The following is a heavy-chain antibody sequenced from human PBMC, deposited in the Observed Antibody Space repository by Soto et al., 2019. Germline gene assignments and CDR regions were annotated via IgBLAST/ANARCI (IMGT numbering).Heavy chain of an antibody. V-gene: IGHV3-9*01. CDR1: GFTFDDYA. Sequence: GGSLRLSCAASGFTFDDYAMHWVRQAPGKGLEWVSGISWNSGSIGYADSVKGRFTISRDNAKNSLYLQMNSLRAEDTALYYCAKARRAVANNIDYWGQGTLVTVSS. CDR2: ISWNSGSI. CDR3: AKARRAVANNIDY. J-gene: IGHJ4*02. D-gene: IGHD6-19*01.